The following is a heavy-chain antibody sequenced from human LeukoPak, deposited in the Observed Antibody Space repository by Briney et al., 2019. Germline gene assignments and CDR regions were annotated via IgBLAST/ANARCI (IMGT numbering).Heavy chain of an antibody. Sequence: GGSLRLSCAASGFTFSSYSMNWVRQAPGKGLEWVSSISSSSSYIYYADSVKGRFTISRDNAKNSLYLQMNSLRAEDTAVYYCARDGEYYDFWGGYGRGGYFDYWGQGTLVTVSS. CDR2: ISSSSSYI. J-gene: IGHJ4*02. CDR1: GFTFSSYS. CDR3: ARDGEYYDFWGGYGRGGYFDY. D-gene: IGHD3-3*01. V-gene: IGHV3-21*01.